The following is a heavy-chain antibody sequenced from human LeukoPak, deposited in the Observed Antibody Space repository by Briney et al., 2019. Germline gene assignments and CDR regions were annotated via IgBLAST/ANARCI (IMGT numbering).Heavy chain of an antibody. V-gene: IGHV7-4-1*02. CDR3: ARRVVVPAAQRTDAFDI. Sequence: ASMKVSCKASGYTFTSYAMNWVRQAPGQGLEWMGWINTNTGNPTYAQGFTGRFVFSLDTSVSTAYLQISSLKAEDTAVYYCARRVVVPAAQRTDAFDIWGQGTMVTVSS. CDR2: INTNTGNP. J-gene: IGHJ3*02. CDR1: GYTFTSYA. D-gene: IGHD2-2*01.